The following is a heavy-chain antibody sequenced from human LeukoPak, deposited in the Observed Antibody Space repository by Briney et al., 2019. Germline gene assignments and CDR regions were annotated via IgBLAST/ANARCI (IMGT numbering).Heavy chain of an antibody. Sequence: SGTLSLTCTVSGGSISRSSYYWGWIRQPPGKGLEWIGSMYYSGSTYYNPSLKSRVTISVDTSKSQFSLKLSSVTAADTAVYYCARGPSGMDVWGQGTTVTVSS. V-gene: IGHV4-39*01. CDR1: GGSISRSSYY. CDR3: ARGPSGMDV. CDR2: MYYSGST. J-gene: IGHJ6*02.